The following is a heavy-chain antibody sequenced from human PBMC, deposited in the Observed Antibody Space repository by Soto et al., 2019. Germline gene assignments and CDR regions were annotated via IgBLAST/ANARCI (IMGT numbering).Heavy chain of an antibody. CDR2: IHQSGDT. CDR1: GDSVSNGNW. D-gene: IGHD3-16*01. Sequence: QVQLKESGPGLVTPWGTLSLTCAVSGDSVSNGNWWCWVRQPPGRGLEWVGEIHQSGDTNYNPSLKSLVTVSADRSNNQYSLRLNSVTAADTAMYYCATRTSVFGIVTFYWGQGILVTVSS. CDR3: ATRTSVFGIVTFY. J-gene: IGHJ4*02. V-gene: IGHV4-4*02.